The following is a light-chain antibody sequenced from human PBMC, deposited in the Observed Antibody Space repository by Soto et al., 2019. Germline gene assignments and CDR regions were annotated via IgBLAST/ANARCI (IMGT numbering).Light chain of an antibody. V-gene: IGKV3-20*01. CDR3: HQYAVSPLT. J-gene: IGKJ4*01. CDR1: QSVGRNY. CDR2: DAS. Sequence: IVLSQSPGTLSSAQGDSASLSCRASQSVGRNYLAWFQHNPAQAPRLLIYDASNRATGVPDRFSGSGSGTDFTLSVTRLEPEDFAVYYCHQYAVSPLTFGGGTTVEIK.